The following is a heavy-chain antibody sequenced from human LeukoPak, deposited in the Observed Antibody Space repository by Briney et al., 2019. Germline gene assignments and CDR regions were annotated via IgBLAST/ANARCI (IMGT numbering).Heavy chain of an antibody. CDR1: GFTFNSYA. D-gene: IGHD3-22*01. CDR3: AKGPDSSGYGYCYGMVV. V-gene: IGHV3-23*01. J-gene: IGHJ6*02. Sequence: GGSLRLSCAASGFTFNSYAMSWVRQAPGKGLEWVSAISGSGASTYYADAVKGRFTISRDNSKNTLYLQMNSLRDEDTAVYYCAKGPDSSGYGYCYGMVVWGQGTTVTVSS. CDR2: ISGSGAST.